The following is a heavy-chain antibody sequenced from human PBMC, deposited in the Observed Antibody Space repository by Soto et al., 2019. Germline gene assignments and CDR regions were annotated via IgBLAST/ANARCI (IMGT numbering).Heavy chain of an antibody. CDR1: GGTFSSYT. D-gene: IGHD2-21*02. J-gene: IGHJ4*02. CDR3: ARDDGLAYCGGDCYS. CDR2: IIPILGIA. V-gene: IGHV1-69*02. Sequence: QVQLVQSGAEVKKPGSSVKVSCKASGGTFSSYTISWVRQAPGQGLEWMGRIIPILGIANYAQKFQGRVTITAEKPTSTASMELSSLRSADTAVYYCARDDGLAYCGGDCYSWGQGTLVTVSS.